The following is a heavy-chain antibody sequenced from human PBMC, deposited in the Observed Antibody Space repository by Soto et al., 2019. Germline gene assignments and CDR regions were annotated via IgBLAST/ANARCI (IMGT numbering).Heavy chain of an antibody. CDR2: IYSGGYT. V-gene: IGHV3-53*01. CDR3: ANRPGGGGY. CDR1: GFTVSNNY. Sequence: EVQLVESGGGLIQPGGSLRLSCAVSGFTVSNNYMSWVRQAPGKGLEGVSVIYSGGYTAYGDSVKGRFTISRDNSKNTPYLQKKSLGADAPAVFYWANRPGGGGYWGQGTLVTVSS. J-gene: IGHJ4*02. D-gene: IGHD3-10*01.